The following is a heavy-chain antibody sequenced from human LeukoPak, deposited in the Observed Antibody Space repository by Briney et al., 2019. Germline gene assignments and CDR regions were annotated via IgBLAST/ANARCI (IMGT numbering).Heavy chain of an antibody. Sequence: SETLSLTCTVSGGSITNYYWSWIRQPPGKGLDWIGYIHYTGLTNYNPSLTSRLTISVDTSKNQFPLKLSSVTAADAAVYFCARVVPDGYSDYWGQGTLVTVSS. D-gene: IGHD2-2*01. CDR3: ARVVPDGYSDY. J-gene: IGHJ4*02. CDR2: IHYTGLT. V-gene: IGHV4-59*01. CDR1: GGSITNYY.